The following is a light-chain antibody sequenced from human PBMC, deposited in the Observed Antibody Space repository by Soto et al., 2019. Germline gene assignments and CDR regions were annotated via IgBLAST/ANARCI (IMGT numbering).Light chain of an antibody. CDR2: AAS. J-gene: IGKJ1*01. Sequence: EIVLTQSPATLSLSPGERATLSCRASQSVSSSYLAWYQHKPGQAPRLLISAASSRATGIPDRFSGSGSGTDFTLTISRLEPEDFALYYCQQYGSSPRTFGQGTKVDIK. CDR1: QSVSSSY. V-gene: IGKV3-20*01. CDR3: QQYGSSPRT.